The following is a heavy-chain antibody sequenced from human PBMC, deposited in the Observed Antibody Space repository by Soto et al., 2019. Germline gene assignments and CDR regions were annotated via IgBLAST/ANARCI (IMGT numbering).Heavy chain of an antibody. Sequence: EVQLLESGGGLVQPGGSLRLSCAASGFTFSSYAMSWVRQAPGKGLEWVSAISGSGGSTYYADSVKGRFTISRDNSKNTLYLQMNSLRAEDTAVYYCAKVFPIGYSGSLGRPQNDYWGQGTLVTVSS. V-gene: IGHV3-23*01. J-gene: IGHJ4*02. D-gene: IGHD6-6*01. CDR1: GFTFSSYA. CDR3: AKVFPIGYSGSLGRPQNDY. CDR2: ISGSGGST.